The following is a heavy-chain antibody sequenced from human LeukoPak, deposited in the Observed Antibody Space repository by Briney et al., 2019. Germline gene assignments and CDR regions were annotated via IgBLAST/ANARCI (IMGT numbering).Heavy chain of an antibody. CDR3: ARAPETFGVDSGSDY. Sequence: GGSLRLSCAASGFTFSSYAMHWVRQAPGKGLEWVAVISYDGSNKYYADSVKGRFTISRDNSKNTLYLQMNSLRAEDTAVYYCARAPETFGVDSGSDYWGQGTLVTVSS. J-gene: IGHJ4*02. V-gene: IGHV3-30-3*01. CDR2: ISYDGSNK. CDR1: GFTFSSYA. D-gene: IGHD3-3*01.